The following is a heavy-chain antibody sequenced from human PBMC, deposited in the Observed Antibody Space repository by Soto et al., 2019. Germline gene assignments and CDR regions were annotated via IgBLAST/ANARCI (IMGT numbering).Heavy chain of an antibody. J-gene: IGHJ4*02. CDR1: GGSISSSSYY. Sequence: QLQLQESGPGLVKPSETLSLTCTVSGGSISSSSYYWGWIRQPPGKGLEWIGSIYYSGSTYYNPSLKSRVTISVDTSKNQFSLKLSSVTAADTAVYYCASSYDSSGYYYSFWFDYWGQGTLVTVSS. CDR3: ASSYDSSGYYYSFWFDY. D-gene: IGHD3-22*01. V-gene: IGHV4-39*01. CDR2: IYYSGST.